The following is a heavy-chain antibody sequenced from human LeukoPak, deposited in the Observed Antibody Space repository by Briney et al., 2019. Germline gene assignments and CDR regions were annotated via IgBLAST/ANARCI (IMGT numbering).Heavy chain of an antibody. D-gene: IGHD3-22*01. J-gene: IGHJ3*02. CDR3: AREVEDSSGYYPDAFDI. V-gene: IGHV1-2*06. Sequence: GASVKVSCKASGYTFTGYYMHWVRQAPGQGLEWMGRINPNSGGTNYAQKFQGRVTMTRDTSISTAYMELSRLRSDDTAVYYCAREVEDSSGYYPDAFDIWGQGTMVTVSS. CDR1: GYTFTGYY. CDR2: INPNSGGT.